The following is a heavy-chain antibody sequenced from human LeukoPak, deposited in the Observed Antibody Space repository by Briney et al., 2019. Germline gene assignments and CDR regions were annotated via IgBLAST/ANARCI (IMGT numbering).Heavy chain of an antibody. CDR2: INWNGDST. CDR1: GFTFSSYW. CDR3: ARNGNPNYYFFYMDV. J-gene: IGHJ6*03. V-gene: IGHV3-20*04. Sequence: GGSLRLSCAASGFTFSSYWMHWVRQAPGKGLEWVSGINWNGDSTGYADSVRGRFTISRDNAKNSLYLQMNSLRVEDMALYYCARNGNPNYYFFYMDVWGKGTTVTVSS. D-gene: IGHD1-1*01.